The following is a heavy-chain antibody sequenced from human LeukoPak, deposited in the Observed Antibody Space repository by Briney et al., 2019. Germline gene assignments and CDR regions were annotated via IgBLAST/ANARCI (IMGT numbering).Heavy chain of an antibody. CDR3: ARGPAVAVRVPML. J-gene: IGHJ4*02. Sequence: SETLSLTCAVYGVSFSGYYWSWIRQPPGKGLEWIGEINHSGSTNYNPSPKSRVTISVDTSKNQFSLKLSSVTAADTAVYYCARGPAVAVRVPMLWGQGTLVTVSS. D-gene: IGHD6-19*01. CDR1: GVSFSGYY. CDR2: INHSGST. V-gene: IGHV4-34*01.